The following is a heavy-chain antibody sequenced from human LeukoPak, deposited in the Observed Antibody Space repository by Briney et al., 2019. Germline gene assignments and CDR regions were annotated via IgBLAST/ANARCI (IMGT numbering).Heavy chain of an antibody. D-gene: IGHD6-13*01. CDR1: GGSISSSSYY. CDR3: ARHGSIAAALIDY. Sequence: SETLSLTCTVSGGSISSSSYYWGWIRQPPGKGLEWIGSIYYSGSTYYNPSLKSRVTISVDTSKNQFSLKLSSVTAADTAVYYCARHGSIAAALIDYWGQGTLVTVSS. V-gene: IGHV4-39*01. CDR2: IYYSGST. J-gene: IGHJ4*02.